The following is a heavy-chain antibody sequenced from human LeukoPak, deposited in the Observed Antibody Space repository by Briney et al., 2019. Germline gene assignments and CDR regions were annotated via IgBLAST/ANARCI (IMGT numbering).Heavy chain of an antibody. V-gene: IGHV4-59*01. CDR1: GASINNYH. J-gene: IGHJ6*03. D-gene: IGHD6-19*01. CDR2: IHNGGST. Sequence: WETLSLTCTVSGASINNYHLSWIRQPPGKGLEWIAYIHNGGSTNYNPSLKRRVTISVDTSKNQFSLKMSSVTAADTAVYYCARVDSSSWKSRSYYNMDVWGKGTTVTVSS. CDR3: ARVDSSSWKSRSYYNMDV.